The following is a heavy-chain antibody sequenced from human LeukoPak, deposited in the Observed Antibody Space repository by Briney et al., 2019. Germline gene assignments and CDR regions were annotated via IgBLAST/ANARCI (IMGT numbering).Heavy chain of an antibody. Sequence: GGSLRLSCAASRYTFSSECRSGGRQAPGKGLEWVANIKQDGSEKYYVDSVKGRFTIARDNAKNTLYLRMNSLRAEDTAVYYCASVGKVGFGESNSLDPWGQGTLVTVSS. V-gene: IGHV3-7*01. CDR3: ASVGKVGFGESNSLDP. J-gene: IGHJ5*02. CDR1: RYTFSSEC. CDR2: IKQDGSEK. D-gene: IGHD3-10*01.